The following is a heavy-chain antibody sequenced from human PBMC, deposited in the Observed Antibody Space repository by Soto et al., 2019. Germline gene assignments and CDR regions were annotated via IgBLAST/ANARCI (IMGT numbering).Heavy chain of an antibody. V-gene: IGHV4-31*03. CDR3: ARSFYDLSTATGGHWFDP. J-gene: IGHJ5*02. Sequence: QVQLQESGPGLVKPSQTLSLTCTVSGGSINTAGYYWNWVRHSPGKGLEWIGYFFYSGTTYYNPSLESRLTMSLDKSKNHFSLRLSSVTAADTAYYYCARSFYDLSTATGGHWFDPWGHGTLVTVSS. D-gene: IGHD3-9*01. CDR2: FFYSGTT. CDR1: GGSINTAGYY.